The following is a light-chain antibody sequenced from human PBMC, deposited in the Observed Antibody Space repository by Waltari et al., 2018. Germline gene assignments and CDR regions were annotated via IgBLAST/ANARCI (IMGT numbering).Light chain of an antibody. CDR3: QQANSFPIT. CDR2: AAS. V-gene: IGKV1-12*01. Sequence: DIQMTQSPSSVSASVGVRVTSTCRESHGISSWLAWYQQKPGKAHKLLIHAASSLQSGVPSRFSGSGSGTDFTLTNSSLQPEDFATYYCQQANSFPITFGPGTKVDIK. J-gene: IGKJ3*01. CDR1: HGISSW.